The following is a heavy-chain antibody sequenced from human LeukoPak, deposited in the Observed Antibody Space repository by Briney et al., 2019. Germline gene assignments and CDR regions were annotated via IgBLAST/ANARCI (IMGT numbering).Heavy chain of an antibody. V-gene: IGHV1-69*05. Sequence: SVKVSCKASGGTFSSYAISWVRQAPGQGLEWMGGIIPIFGTANYAQKFQGRVTMTRDTSTSTVYMELSSLRSEDTAVYYCAREGKQLNKNFDYWGQGTLVTVSS. D-gene: IGHD6-13*01. J-gene: IGHJ4*02. CDR1: GGTFSSYA. CDR3: AREGKQLNKNFDY. CDR2: IIPIFGTA.